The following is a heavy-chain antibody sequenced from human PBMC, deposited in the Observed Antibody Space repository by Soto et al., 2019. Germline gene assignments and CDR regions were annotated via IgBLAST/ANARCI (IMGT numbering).Heavy chain of an antibody. J-gene: IGHJ4*02. V-gene: IGHV3-53*04. CDR3: AGDYYDSSGQHTSSYFDY. D-gene: IGHD3-22*01. CDR2: IYSGGST. Sequence: EVQLVESGGGLVQPGGSLRLSCAASGFTVSSNYMSWVRQAPGKGLEWVSVIYSGGSTYYADSVKGRFTISRHNSKNTLYLKMNSRRAEDPPVFYWAGDYYDSSGQHTSSYFDYGGQGPLVPVSS. CDR1: GFTVSSNY.